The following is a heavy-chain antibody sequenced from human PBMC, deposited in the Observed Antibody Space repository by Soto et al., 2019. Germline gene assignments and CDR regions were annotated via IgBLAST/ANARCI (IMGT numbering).Heavy chain of an antibody. CDR2: INPGNGNT. V-gene: IGHV1-3*01. CDR3: GREQVVVATTPHWYFAL. D-gene: IGHD2-15*01. J-gene: IGHJ2*01. CDR1: GYTFTNYA. Sequence: GASVKVSCKASGYTFTNYAIHWGRLAPGQRLEWMGWINPGNGNTKYSQKFQGRVTITRDTSASTAYMELSSLRSEDTAVYYCGREQVVVATTPHWYFALRGRGTLVTVSS.